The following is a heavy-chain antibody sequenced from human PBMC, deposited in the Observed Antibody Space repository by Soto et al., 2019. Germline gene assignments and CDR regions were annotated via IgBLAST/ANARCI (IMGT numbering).Heavy chain of an antibody. CDR2: IYPGDSDT. D-gene: IGHD3-10*01. CDR3: ARKSGALWFGDHPTLN. CDR1: GYSFTSYW. Sequence: PGESLKISCKGSGYSFTSYWIGWVRQMPGKGLEWMGIIYPGDSDTRYSPSFQGQVTISADKSISTAYLQWSSLKASDTAMYYCARKSGALWFGDHPTLNWGQGTQVTVSS. V-gene: IGHV5-51*01. J-gene: IGHJ4*02.